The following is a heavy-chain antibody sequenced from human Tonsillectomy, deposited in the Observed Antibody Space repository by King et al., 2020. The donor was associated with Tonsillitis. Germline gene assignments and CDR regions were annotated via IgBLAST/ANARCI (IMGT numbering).Heavy chain of an antibody. J-gene: IGHJ4*02. CDR1: GLTFSDYE. V-gene: IGHV3-48*03. CDR3: ASGTTRRLDY. D-gene: IGHD1-7*01. CDR2: ISGSGATI. Sequence: VQLVESGGGLVQPGGSLRISCAASGLTFSDYEMNWVRQAPGKGLEWISYISGSGATIHSADSVKGRFTISRVNAKNSVYLQMNSLRAEDTAIYFCASGTTRRLDYWGQGPLVTVSS.